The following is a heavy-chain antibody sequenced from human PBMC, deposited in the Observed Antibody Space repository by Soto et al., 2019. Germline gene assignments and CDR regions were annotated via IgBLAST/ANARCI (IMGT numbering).Heavy chain of an antibody. Sequence: SETLSLTCAVSGGSIISSNWWNWVRQPPGKGLEWIGEFYHSGSTYYKPSLKSRVAMSVDTSKNQFSLKLTSATAADTAVYYCARRDWSGSTSHFYFDYWGQGVLVTVSS. CDR1: GGSIISSNW. D-gene: IGHD3-9*01. V-gene: IGHV4-4*02. J-gene: IGHJ4*02. CDR3: ARRDWSGSTSHFYFDY. CDR2: FYHSGST.